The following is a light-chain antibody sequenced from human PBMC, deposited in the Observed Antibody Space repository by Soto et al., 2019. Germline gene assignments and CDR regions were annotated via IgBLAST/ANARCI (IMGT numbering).Light chain of an antibody. J-gene: IGLJ2*01. CDR1: SSDVGDYNY. CDR2: DVS. CDR3: SSYTSSSTVV. Sequence: QSALTQPASVSGSPGQSITISCTGTSSDVGDYNYVSWYQQHPGKAPKLMIYDVSYRPSGVSNRFSGSKSGNTASLTISGLKAEDEADYYCSSYTSSSTVVFGGGTKLTVL. V-gene: IGLV2-14*01.